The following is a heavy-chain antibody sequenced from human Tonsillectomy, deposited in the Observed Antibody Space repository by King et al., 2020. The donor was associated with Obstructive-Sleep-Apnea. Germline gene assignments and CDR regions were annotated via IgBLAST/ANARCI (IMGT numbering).Heavy chain of an antibody. CDR1: GFTFDYSP. D-gene: IGHD2-8*01. CDR2: IVGRGFSS. V-gene: IGHV3-23*04. CDR3: AKVPVEAIPNDYFDY. J-gene: IGHJ4*02. Sequence: VQLVESGGGLVHPGGSLRLSCAASGFTFDYSPMSWVRQAPGKGLEWVSTIVGRGFSSYYADSVKGRFTISRDNSKNSLYLQMSSLRVEDTAIYFCAKVPVEAIPNDYFDYWGQGTLVTVSS.